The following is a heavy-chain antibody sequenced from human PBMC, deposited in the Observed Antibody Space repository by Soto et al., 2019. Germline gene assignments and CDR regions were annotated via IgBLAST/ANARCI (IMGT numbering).Heavy chain of an antibody. V-gene: IGHV1-3*01. CDR3: ARGGEEFYSDTTGYYLDX. Sequence: GASVKVSCKASGYSFTRYAMHWVRQAPGQSLEWLGCINACNGSTKYSQKFQGRVTITRDTSASTSYMELSSLRSEDTAVYYCARGGEEFYSDTTGYYLDXWGQGTLFTVSX. CDR2: INACNGST. J-gene: IGHJ4*02. D-gene: IGHD3-22*01. CDR1: GYSFTRYA.